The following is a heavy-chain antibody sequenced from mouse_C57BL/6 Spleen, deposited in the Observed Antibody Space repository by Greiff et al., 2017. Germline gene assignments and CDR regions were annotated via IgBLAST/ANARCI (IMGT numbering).Heavy chain of an antibody. Sequence: EVKLVESGGGLVKPGGSLKLSCAASGFTFSDYGMHWVRQAPEKGLEWVAYISSGSSTIYYADTVKGRFTISRDNAKNTLFLQMTSLRSEDKAMYYCARTTIVTTRYFDVWGTGTTVTVSS. D-gene: IGHD2-5*01. CDR2: ISSGSSTI. CDR1: GFTFSDYG. CDR3: ARTTIVTTRYFDV. V-gene: IGHV5-17*01. J-gene: IGHJ1*03.